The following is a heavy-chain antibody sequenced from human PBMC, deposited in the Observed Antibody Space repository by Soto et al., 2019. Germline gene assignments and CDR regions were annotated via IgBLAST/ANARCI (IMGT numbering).Heavy chain of an antibody. V-gene: IGHV3-23*01. D-gene: IGHD1-20*01. CDR2: ISGSGGST. J-gene: IGHJ5*02. CDR3: AKDNGITGILPFDP. Sequence: AISGSGGSTYYADSVKGRFTISRDNSKNTLYLQMNSLRAEDTAVYYCAKDNGITGILPFDPWGQGTLVTVSS.